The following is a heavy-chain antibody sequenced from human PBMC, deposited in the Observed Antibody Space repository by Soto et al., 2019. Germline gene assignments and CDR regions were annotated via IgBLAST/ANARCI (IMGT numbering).Heavy chain of an antibody. J-gene: IGHJ4*02. CDR3: ARGGATIFGVIDS. Sequence: ASVKVSCKASGYSFFSYYIHWVRQAPGQGLEWMGRFLASGGNTDYAQRFRGRVSMTRDTSSTNTVSLELTSLTSDDTAVYYCARGGATIFGVIDSWGQGTRVTVSS. CDR2: FLASGGNT. D-gene: IGHD3-3*02. CDR1: GYSFFSYY. V-gene: IGHV1-46*01.